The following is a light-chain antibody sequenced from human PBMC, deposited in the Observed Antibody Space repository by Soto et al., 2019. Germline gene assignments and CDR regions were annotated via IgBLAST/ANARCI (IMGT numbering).Light chain of an antibody. V-gene: IGKV1-5*03. J-gene: IGKJ1*01. CDR1: QSVSSW. CDR3: QKYNSYSWT. CDR2: EAS. Sequence: DLQMTQSRSTLSASVGDSFPITGRASQSVSSWVAWYQQKPGKAPKLLIYEASTLESGVPFRFSGSGSGTEFTLTISSLQPDDFATYYCQKYNSYSWTFGQGTKVDIK.